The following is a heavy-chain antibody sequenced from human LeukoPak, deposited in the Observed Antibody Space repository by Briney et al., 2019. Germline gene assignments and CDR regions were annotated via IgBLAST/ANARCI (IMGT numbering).Heavy chain of an antibody. D-gene: IGHD6-19*01. CDR2: IYYSGST. Sequence: PSETLSLTCTVSGGSISSYYWSWIRQPQGKGLEWIGYIYYSGSTNYNPSLKSRVTISVDTSKNQFSLKLSSVTAADTAVYYCARTGRWLASYYMDVWGKGTTVTISS. J-gene: IGHJ6*03. CDR3: ARTGRWLASYYMDV. CDR1: GGSISSYY. V-gene: IGHV4-59*01.